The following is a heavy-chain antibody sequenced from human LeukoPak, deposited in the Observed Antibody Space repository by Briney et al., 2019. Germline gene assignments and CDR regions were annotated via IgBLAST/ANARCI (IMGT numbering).Heavy chain of an antibody. CDR3: PREPSTWQFDL. CDR1: GGSISNHY. CDR2: ILYSVST. Sequence: SSETLSLTCTVSGGSISNHYWSWIRQPPGKGLEWIGYILYSVSTDYYTSLKSRVTIPVDTSQTESSLKLSSLTSSVPAVYYCPREPSTWQFDLWG. V-gene: IGHV4-59*11. J-gene: IGHJ2*01.